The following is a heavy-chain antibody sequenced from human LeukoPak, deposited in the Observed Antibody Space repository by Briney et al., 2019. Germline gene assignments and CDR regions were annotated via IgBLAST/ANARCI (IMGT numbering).Heavy chain of an antibody. Sequence: GGSLRLSCAASGFTVSRKYMSWVRQAPGKGLEWVSVMYSGGSEYYADSVKGRFTISRDNSKNTLYLQMNSLRAEDTAVYYCARGYYYDSSGPFGNWFDPWGQGTLVTVSS. CDR2: MYSGGSE. D-gene: IGHD3-22*01. CDR3: ARGYYYDSSGPFGNWFDP. V-gene: IGHV3-53*05. CDR1: GFTVSRKY. J-gene: IGHJ5*02.